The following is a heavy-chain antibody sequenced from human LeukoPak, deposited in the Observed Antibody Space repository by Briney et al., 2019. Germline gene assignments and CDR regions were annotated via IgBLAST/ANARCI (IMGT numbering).Heavy chain of an antibody. V-gene: IGHV4-59*12. CDR2: IYYTGNT. Sequence: SETLSLTCTVSSGSISTYYWSWIRQPPGRRLEWIGYIYYTGNTNYNPSLKSRVTISVDTSKNQFSLKLSSVTAADTAVYYCARGVYDSGSFSFDYWGQGTLVTVSS. CDR1: SGSISTYY. J-gene: IGHJ4*02. D-gene: IGHD3-10*01. CDR3: ARGVYDSGSFSFDY.